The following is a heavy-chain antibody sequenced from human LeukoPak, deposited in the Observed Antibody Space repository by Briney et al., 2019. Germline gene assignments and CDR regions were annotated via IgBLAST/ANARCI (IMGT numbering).Heavy chain of an antibody. J-gene: IGHJ4*02. CDR3: ARSGYYSYYFEF. CDR1: GFTFRIFW. CDR2: IKQDGSEK. V-gene: IGHV3-7*01. Sequence: GGSLRLSCATSGFTFRIFWMTWVRHVPGRGLEWVANIKQDGSEKNYVDSVRGRFTISRDNTQNSLHLQMNSLRVEDTATYYCARSGYYSYYFEFWGQGTLVTVSS. D-gene: IGHD3-22*01.